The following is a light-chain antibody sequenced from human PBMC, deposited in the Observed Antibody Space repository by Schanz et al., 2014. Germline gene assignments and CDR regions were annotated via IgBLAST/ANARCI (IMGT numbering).Light chain of an antibody. CDR3: SSYTSNTFVI. CDR1: SSDVGGYNY. J-gene: IGLJ2*01. Sequence: QSALTQPASVSGSPGQSITISCTGTSSDVGGYNYVSWYQQYPGKAPKVMIYDVSNRPSGVPDRFSGSKSGNTASLTVSGLQAEDEADYYCSSYTSNTFVIFGGGTKLTVL. V-gene: IGLV2-14*01. CDR2: DVS.